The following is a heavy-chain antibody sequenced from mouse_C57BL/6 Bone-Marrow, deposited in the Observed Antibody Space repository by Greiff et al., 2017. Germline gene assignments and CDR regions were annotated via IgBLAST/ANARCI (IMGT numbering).Heavy chain of an antibody. J-gene: IGHJ2*01. CDR1: GFTFSSYA. Sequence: EVQLVEPGGGLVKPGGSLKLSCAASGFTFSSYAMSWVRQTPEKRLEWVATISDGGSYTYYPDNVKGRFTISRDNAKNHLYLQLSHLKSEDTAMYYFARVRLRRDIDYWCQGTTLTVSS. CDR2: ISDGGSYT. V-gene: IGHV5-4*01. CDR3: ARVRLRRDIDY. D-gene: IGHD2-4*01.